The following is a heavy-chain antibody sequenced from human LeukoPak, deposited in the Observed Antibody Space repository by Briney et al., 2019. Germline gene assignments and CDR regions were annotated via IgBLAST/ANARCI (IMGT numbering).Heavy chain of an antibody. V-gene: IGHV4-59*12. J-gene: IGHJ4*02. CDR1: GGSISGYN. Sequence: SETLSLTCTDSGGSISGYNWSWVRQPPEKGRERGGYIYYSGSTKYNTSLKRRVNISVEKSKNQFSLKLSSVTAADTAVYYFSFFPVGIAASGTLYWGQGTLVTVSS. CDR3: SFFPVGIAASGTLY. D-gene: IGHD6-13*01. CDR2: IYYSGST.